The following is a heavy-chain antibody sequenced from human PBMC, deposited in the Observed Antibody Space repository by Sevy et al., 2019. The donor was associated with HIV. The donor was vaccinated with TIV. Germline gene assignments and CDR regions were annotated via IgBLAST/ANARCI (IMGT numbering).Heavy chain of an antibody. CDR1: GYSFTTYW. J-gene: IGHJ6*02. V-gene: IGHV5-51*01. Sequence: GESLKISCKGSGYSFTTYWIGWVRQKPGKGLEWMGIIFPGDSDTTYSPSCQGQVTISADNSISTAYLQWGSLKASDTAIYDCARARGIPHYYYGMDVWGQGTTVTVSS. CDR2: IFPGDSDT. D-gene: IGHD1-26*01. CDR3: ARARGIPHYYYGMDV.